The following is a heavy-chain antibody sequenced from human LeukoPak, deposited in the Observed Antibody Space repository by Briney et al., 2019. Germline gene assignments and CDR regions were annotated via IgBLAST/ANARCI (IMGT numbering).Heavy chain of an antibody. D-gene: IGHD1-26*01. CDR1: GGSIRSYY. CDR2: IYSSGST. CDR3: AGGELRFDY. J-gene: IGHJ4*02. Sequence: KPSETLSLTCTVSGGSIRSYYWSWIRQPPGKGLEWIGYIYSSGSTNYNPSLKSRVTISVDTSKNQFSLKLTSVTAADTAVYYCAGGELRFDYWGQGTLVTVSS. V-gene: IGHV4-59*08.